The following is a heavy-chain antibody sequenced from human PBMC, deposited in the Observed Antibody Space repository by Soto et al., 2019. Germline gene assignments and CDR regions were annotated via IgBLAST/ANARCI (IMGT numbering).Heavy chain of an antibody. CDR3: ARVHKEHNYGSESYYRPLDYYYYGMDV. V-gene: IGHV1-2*04. D-gene: IGHD3-10*01. Sequence: ASVKVSCKASGYTFTGYYMHWVRQAPGQGLEWMGWINPNSGGTNYAQKFQGWVTMTRDTSISTAYMELSRLRSDDTAVYYCARVHKEHNYGSESYYRPLDYYYYGMDVWGQGTTVTVSS. CDR2: INPNSGGT. J-gene: IGHJ6*02. CDR1: GYTFTGYY.